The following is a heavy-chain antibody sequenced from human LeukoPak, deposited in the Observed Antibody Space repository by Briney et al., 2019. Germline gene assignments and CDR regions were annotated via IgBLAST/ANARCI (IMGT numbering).Heavy chain of an antibody. CDR3: ARGIGPLGQWLVEGAFDI. CDR1: GASISGSGYY. V-gene: IGHV4-39*07. J-gene: IGHJ3*02. D-gene: IGHD6-19*01. Sequence: SETLSLTCTVSGASISGSGYYWGWIRQPPGKGLEWIGSIYSSGSTYYNASLQSRVTMSVDTSKNQFSLKLSSVTAADTAVYYCARGIGPLGQWLVEGAFDIWGQGTMVTVSS. CDR2: IYSSGST.